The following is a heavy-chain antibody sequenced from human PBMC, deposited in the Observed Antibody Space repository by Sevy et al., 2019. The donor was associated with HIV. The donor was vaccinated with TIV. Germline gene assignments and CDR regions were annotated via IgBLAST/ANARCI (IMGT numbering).Heavy chain of an antibody. D-gene: IGHD5-12*01. CDR2: ISSSSETI. CDR1: GFIFSSYE. Sequence: GGLRLSCASSGFIFSSYEMNWVRQAPGKGLEWISFISSSSETIYYADSVKGRFTISRDNAKNSLFLQMHSLRAEDTAIYYCARGHMDTVPTVYYYYMDVWGSGTTVTVSS. CDR3: ARGHMDTVPTVYYYYMDV. V-gene: IGHV3-48*03. J-gene: IGHJ6*03.